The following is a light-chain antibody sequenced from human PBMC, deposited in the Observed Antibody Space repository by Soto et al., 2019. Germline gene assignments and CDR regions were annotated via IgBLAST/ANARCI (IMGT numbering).Light chain of an antibody. J-gene: IGKJ2*01. Sequence: DIVMTQSPDSLAVSLGERATINCRSSRSLTHSSNNKNYVTWYQHKPGQPPKILIYWASTREAGVPDRFTGSGSGRDFTLTISSVQAEDVAVYYCQQHLGTFGKGTRLEVK. CDR3: QQHLGT. V-gene: IGKV4-1*01. CDR1: RSLTHSSNNKNY. CDR2: WAS.